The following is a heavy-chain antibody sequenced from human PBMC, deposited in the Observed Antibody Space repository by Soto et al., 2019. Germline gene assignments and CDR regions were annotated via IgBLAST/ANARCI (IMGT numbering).Heavy chain of an antibody. J-gene: IGHJ4*02. CDR2: INPSGGST. V-gene: IGHV1-46*01. Sequence: HAPEQGLEWMGIINPSGGSTSYAQKFQGRVTMTRDTSTSTVYMELSSLRSEDTAVYYCARSGSYLLDYWGQGTLVTVSS. CDR3: ARSGSYLLDY. D-gene: IGHD1-26*01.